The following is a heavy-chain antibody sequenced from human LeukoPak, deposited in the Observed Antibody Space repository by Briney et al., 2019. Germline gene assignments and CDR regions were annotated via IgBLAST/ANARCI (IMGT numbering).Heavy chain of an antibody. CDR3: ARGRYYYDSSGYQPPFFDY. CDR2: ISYDGSNK. V-gene: IGHV3-30-3*01. Sequence: GGSLRLPCAASGFTFSSYAMHWVRQAPGKGLEWVAVISYDGSNKYYADSVKGRFTISRDNSKNTLYLQMNSLRAEDTAVYYCARGRYYYDSSGYQPPFFDYWGQGTLVTVSS. J-gene: IGHJ4*02. CDR1: GFTFSSYA. D-gene: IGHD3-22*01.